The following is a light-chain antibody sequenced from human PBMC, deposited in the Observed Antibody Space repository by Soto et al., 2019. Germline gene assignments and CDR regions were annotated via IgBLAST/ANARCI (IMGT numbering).Light chain of an antibody. CDR3: LQHNSYPYS. Sequence: DIQVTQSPSSLSASVGDRVTITCRASQGIRNDLAWYQQKPGTAPKRLIYAASSLQSGVPSRFSGSGSGTDFTLTISSLQPEDFATYYCLQHNSYPYSFGQGTKLEI. J-gene: IGKJ2*03. CDR1: QGIRND. CDR2: AAS. V-gene: IGKV1-17*01.